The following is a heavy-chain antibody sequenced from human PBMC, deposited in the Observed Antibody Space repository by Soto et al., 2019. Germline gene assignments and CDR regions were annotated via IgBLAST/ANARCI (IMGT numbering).Heavy chain of an antibody. CDR1: GFTFDDYA. CDR2: ISWNSGSI. Sequence: SLKISCAASGFTFDDYAMHWVRQAPGKGLEWVSGISWNSGSIGYADSVKGRFTISRDNAKNSLYLQMNSLRAEDTALYYCAKVLPSKSYYYYGMDVWGQGTTVTVSS. V-gene: IGHV3-9*01. J-gene: IGHJ6*02. CDR3: AKVLPSKSYYYYGMDV.